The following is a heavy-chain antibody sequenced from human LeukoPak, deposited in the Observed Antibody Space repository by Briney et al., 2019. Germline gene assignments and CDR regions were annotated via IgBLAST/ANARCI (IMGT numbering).Heavy chain of an antibody. Sequence: GGSLRLSCAASGFTFSSYSMNWVRQAPGKGLEWVSYISSSSSTIYYADSVKGRFTISRDNAKNSLYLQMNSLRAEDTAVYYCTRGGSADPFEHWGQGTLVTVSS. CDR3: TRGGSADPFEH. D-gene: IGHD1-26*01. CDR2: ISSSSSTI. V-gene: IGHV3-48*01. CDR1: GFTFSSYS. J-gene: IGHJ4*02.